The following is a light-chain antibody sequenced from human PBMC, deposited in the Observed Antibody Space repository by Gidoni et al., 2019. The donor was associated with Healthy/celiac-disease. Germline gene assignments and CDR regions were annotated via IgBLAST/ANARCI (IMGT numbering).Light chain of an antibody. Sequence: QSVLTQPPSASGPPGQRVTIPCSGSSANIGSNTVNWYQQLPGTAPKLLIYSNNQRPSGGPDRFSGSKSGTSASLAISGLQSEDEADYYCAAWDDSLNGPVVFGGGTKLTVL. J-gene: IGLJ2*01. CDR1: SANIGSNT. CDR3: AAWDDSLNGPVV. CDR2: SNN. V-gene: IGLV1-44*01.